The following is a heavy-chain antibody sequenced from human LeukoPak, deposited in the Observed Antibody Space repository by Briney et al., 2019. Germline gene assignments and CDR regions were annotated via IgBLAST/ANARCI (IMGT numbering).Heavy chain of an antibody. CDR3: ARDSYGDYGLLTSHYYYMDV. CDR1: GYTFTGYY. Sequence: ASVKVSCKASGYTFTGYYMHWVRQAPGQGLEWMGWISAYNGNTHYAQNLQGRVTMTTDTSTSTAYMELRSLRSDDTAVYYCARDSYGDYGLLTSHYYYMDVWGKGTTVTVSS. D-gene: IGHD4-17*01. CDR2: ISAYNGNT. V-gene: IGHV1-18*04. J-gene: IGHJ6*03.